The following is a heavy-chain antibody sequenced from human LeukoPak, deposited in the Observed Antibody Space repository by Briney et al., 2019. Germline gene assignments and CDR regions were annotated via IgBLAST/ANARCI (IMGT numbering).Heavy chain of an antibody. Sequence: GGSLRLSCEASGFTFSAYAMTWVRQAPGQGLEWVSGIGGGGFSTNYADSVKGRFTISRDNSKNTLYLQMNSLRADDTAVYYCAKGSMNWGNYFFDYWGQGTLVTVSS. J-gene: IGHJ4*02. D-gene: IGHD7-27*01. CDR3: AKGSMNWGNYFFDY. V-gene: IGHV3-23*01. CDR2: IGGGGFST. CDR1: GFTFSAYA.